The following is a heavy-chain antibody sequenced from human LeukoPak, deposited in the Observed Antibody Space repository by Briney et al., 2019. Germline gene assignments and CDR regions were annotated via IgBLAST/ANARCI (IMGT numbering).Heavy chain of an antibody. CDR2: ISLAGQT. J-gene: IGHJ4*02. V-gene: IGHV4/OR15-8*02. CDR1: GGSISGTNW. CDR3: SRESGPFCPFGY. Sequence: KASETLSLTCGVSGGSISGTNWWSWVRQPPGQGLEWIGEISLAGQTNYNPSLNGRVTMSLDKSSSQLSLHLTSVTAADTATYFCSRESGPFCPFGYWGQGTLVIVSS. D-gene: IGHD1-26*01.